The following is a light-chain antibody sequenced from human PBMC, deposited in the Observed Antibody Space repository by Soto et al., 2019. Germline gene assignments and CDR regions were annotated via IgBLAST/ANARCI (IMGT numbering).Light chain of an antibody. CDR1: QRISGW. J-gene: IGKJ1*01. CDR3: QQYDSYSAT. CDR2: DAS. Sequence: DVQMTQSPSTLSAAVGDTVTITCRASQRISGWLAWYQQKPGKAPKLLIYDASSLKRGVPSRFSGSYSGTEFTLTISSLQPDDFATYYCQQYDSYSATFGPGAKVDI. V-gene: IGKV1-5*01.